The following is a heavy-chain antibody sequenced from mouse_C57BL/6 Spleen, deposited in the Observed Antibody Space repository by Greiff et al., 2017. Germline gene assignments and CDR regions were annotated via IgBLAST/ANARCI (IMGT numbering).Heavy chain of an antibody. CDR2: INPGSGGT. D-gene: IGHD2-3*01. CDR3: ASPIDGYYEDYDAMDY. J-gene: IGHJ4*01. CDR1: GYAFTNYL. Sequence: QVQLQQSGAELVRPGTSVKVSCKASGYAFTNYLIEWVKQRPGQGLEWIGEINPGSGGTNYNEKFKGKATLTADKSSSTAYMQLSSLTSEDSAVYFCASPIDGYYEDYDAMDYWGQGTSVTVSS. V-gene: IGHV1-54*01.